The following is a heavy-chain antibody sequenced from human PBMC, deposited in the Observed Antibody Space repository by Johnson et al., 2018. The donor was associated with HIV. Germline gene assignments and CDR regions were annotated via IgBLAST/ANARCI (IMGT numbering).Heavy chain of an antibody. J-gene: IGHJ3*02. V-gene: IGHV3-33*01. CDR2: IWYDGSNR. Sequence: QVQLVESGGGVVQPGRSLRLSCTASGFNFSTYGMHWVRQAPGKGLEWVAVIWYDGSNRYYADSVKGRFTISRDNSKNTLYLQMNSLRAEDTAVYYCARECSSTRWTYGFDIWGQGTMVTVSS. D-gene: IGHD6-13*01. CDR3: ARECSSTRWTYGFDI. CDR1: GFNFSTYG.